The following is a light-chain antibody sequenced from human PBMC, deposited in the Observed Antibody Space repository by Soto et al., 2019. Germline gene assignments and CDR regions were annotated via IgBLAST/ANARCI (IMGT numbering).Light chain of an antibody. CDR3: PQYNNWPPWT. Sequence: EIVMTQSPATLSVSPGERATLSCRASQSVSSNLAWYQQKPGQAPRLLIYGASTRATGIPARFSGSGSGTDITLTISSLQSEDFAVYYCPQYNNWPPWTFGQGTKVEIK. J-gene: IGKJ1*01. CDR2: GAS. CDR1: QSVSSN. V-gene: IGKV3-15*01.